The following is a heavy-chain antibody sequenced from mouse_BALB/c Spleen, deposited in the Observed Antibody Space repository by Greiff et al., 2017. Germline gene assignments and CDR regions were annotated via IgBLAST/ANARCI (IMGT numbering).Heavy chain of an antibody. Sequence: VQLEESGPGLVAPSQSLSITCTVSGFSLTGYGVNWVRQPPGKGLEWLGMIWGDGSTNYNSALISRLSISKDNSKSQVFLKMNSLQTDDTARYYCAREDGSSSLDYWGQGTTLTVSS. D-gene: IGHD1-1*01. V-gene: IGHV2-6-7*01. CDR1: GFSLTGYG. CDR2: IWGDGST. CDR3: AREDGSSSLDY. J-gene: IGHJ2*01.